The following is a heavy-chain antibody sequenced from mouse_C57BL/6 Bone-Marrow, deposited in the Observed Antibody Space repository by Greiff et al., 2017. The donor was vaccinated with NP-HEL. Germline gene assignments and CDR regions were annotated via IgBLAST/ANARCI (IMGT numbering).Heavy chain of an antibody. D-gene: IGHD2-12*01. CDR1: GYTFTGYC. Sequence: VKLQQSGAELMKPGASVKLSCKATGYTFTGYCIEWVKQRPGHGLEWIGEFLPGSGSTNYNEKFKGKATLTADTSSNTAYMQLSSLTTEDSAIYYCARWEDDGWYFDDWGPGTPVTVSA. V-gene: IGHV1-9*01. CDR2: FLPGSGST. J-gene: IGHJ1*01. CDR3: ARWEDDGWYFDD.